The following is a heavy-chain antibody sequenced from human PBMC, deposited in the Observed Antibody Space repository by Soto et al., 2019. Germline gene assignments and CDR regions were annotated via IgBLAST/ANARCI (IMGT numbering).Heavy chain of an antibody. J-gene: IGHJ6*02. Sequence: ASVKVSCKASGYTFTSYYMHWVRQAPGQGLEWMGIINPSGGSTSYAQKSQGRVTMTRDTSTSTVYMELSSLRSEDTAVYYCARDWAVYRSGWYEGYYYSVMDVWGQGTTVTVSS. CDR2: INPSGGST. CDR3: ARDWAVYRSGWYEGYYYSVMDV. V-gene: IGHV1-46*01. CDR1: GYTFTSYY. D-gene: IGHD6-19*01.